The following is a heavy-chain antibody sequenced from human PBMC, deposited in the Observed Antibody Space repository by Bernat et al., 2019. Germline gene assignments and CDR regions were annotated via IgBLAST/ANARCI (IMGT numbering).Heavy chain of an antibody. J-gene: IGHJ5*02. CDR2: INHSGST. CDR3: ARILGATSQT. D-gene: IGHD1-26*01. Sequence: QVQLQQWGAGLLKPSETLSLTCAVYGGSFSGYYWSWIRQPPGKGLEWIGEINHSGSTNYNPSLKSRVTISVDTSKYQFSLKLSSVTAADTAVYYCARILGATSQTWGQGTLVTVSS. V-gene: IGHV4-34*01. CDR1: GGSFSGYY.